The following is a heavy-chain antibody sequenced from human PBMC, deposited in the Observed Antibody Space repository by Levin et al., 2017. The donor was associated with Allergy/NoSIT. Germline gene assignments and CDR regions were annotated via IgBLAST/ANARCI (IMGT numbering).Heavy chain of an antibody. CDR2: IYWDDDK. J-gene: IGHJ4*02. Sequence: SGPTLVKPTQTLTLTCTFSGFSLSTRGVGVGWIRQPPGKALEWLALIYWDDDKRYITSLKSRLTITKDTSKNQVVLTMTNMDPVDTATYYCARNDYNAWFYDYWGQGTLVTVSS. CDR1: GFSLSTRGVG. CDR3: ARNDYNAWFYDY. V-gene: IGHV2-5*02. D-gene: IGHD3-10*01.